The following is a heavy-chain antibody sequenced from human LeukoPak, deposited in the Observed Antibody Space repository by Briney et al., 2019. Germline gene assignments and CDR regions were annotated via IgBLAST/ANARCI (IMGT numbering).Heavy chain of an antibody. V-gene: IGHV1-18*01. CDR3: ARGRRITGTTNQGHNWFDP. CDR1: GYTFTIYG. Sequence: GASVKVSCKASGYTFTIYGINWVRQAPGQGLEWMGWISASTGAANYAQKLQGRVTMTTDTSTSAAYLELRSLRSDDTAVYYCARGRRITGTTNQGHNWFDPWGQGTLVTVSS. CDR2: ISASTGAA. D-gene: IGHD1-14*01. J-gene: IGHJ5*02.